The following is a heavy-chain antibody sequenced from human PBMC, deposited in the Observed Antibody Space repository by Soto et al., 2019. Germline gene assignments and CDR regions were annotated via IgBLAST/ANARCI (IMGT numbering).Heavy chain of an antibody. D-gene: IGHD1-26*01. CDR3: ASQWEHVDY. V-gene: IGHV1-46*01. CDR1: GYTFTSYY. Sequence: QVQLVQSGASVKKPGASVKVSCKASGYTFTSYYMHWVRQAPGQGLEWMGIINPSGGSTSYAQKFQGSVTMSRDTSTSTVYMELSSRRSEEKSVYYCASQWEHVDYWGQGTLVTVSS. J-gene: IGHJ4*02. CDR2: INPSGGST.